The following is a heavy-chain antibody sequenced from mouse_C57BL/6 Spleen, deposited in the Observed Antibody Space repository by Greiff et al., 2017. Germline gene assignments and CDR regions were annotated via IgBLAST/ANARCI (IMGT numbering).Heavy chain of an antibody. V-gene: IGHV5-12*01. D-gene: IGHD1-1*01. CDR1: GFTFSDYY. J-gene: IGHJ4*01. CDR3: ARSYYGSSYYAMDY. Sequence: EVKVEESGGGLVQPGGSLKLSCAASGFTFSDYYMYWVRQTPEKRLEWVAYISNGGGSTYYPDTVKGRFTISRDNAKNTLYLQMSRLKSEDTAMYYCARSYYGSSYYAMDYWGQGTSVTVSS. CDR2: ISNGGGST.